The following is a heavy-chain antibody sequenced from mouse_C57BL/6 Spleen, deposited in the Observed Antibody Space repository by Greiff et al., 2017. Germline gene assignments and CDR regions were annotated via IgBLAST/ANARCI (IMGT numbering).Heavy chain of an antibody. CDR2: IDPSDSYT. J-gene: IGHJ2*01. D-gene: IGHD4-1*01. CDR3: ARGNWDFDY. CDR1: GYTFTSYW. Sequence: QVQLQQPGAELVMPGASAKLSCKASGYTFTSYWMHWVKQRPGQGLEWIGEIDPSDSYTNYNQKFKGKSTLTVDKSSSTAYMQLSSLTSEDSAVYYCARGNWDFDYWGQGTTLTVSS. V-gene: IGHV1-69*01.